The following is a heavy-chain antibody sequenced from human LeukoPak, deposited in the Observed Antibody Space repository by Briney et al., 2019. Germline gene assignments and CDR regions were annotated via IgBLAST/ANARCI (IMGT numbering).Heavy chain of an antibody. J-gene: IGHJ3*02. Sequence: SVKVSCKASGGTFSSYAISWVRQAPGQGLEWMGWIILILGIANYAQKFQGRVTITADKSTSTAYMELSSLRSEDTAVYYCARGRYCTRGSCYDVFDIWGQGTMVTVSS. CDR1: GGTFSSYA. CDR2: IILILGIA. CDR3: ARGRYCTRGSCYDVFDI. D-gene: IGHD2-8*01. V-gene: IGHV1-69*10.